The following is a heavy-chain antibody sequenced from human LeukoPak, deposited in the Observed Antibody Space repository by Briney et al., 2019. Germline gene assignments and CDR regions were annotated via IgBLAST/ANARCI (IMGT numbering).Heavy chain of an antibody. Sequence: GGSLRLSCAATGFTFSSHGRSWVRQPPAKGLEWVSTITVVGGNTYYADSVNGRFTISRDNSRNTLYLQMNSLRAEDTAVSYCAKDLPGCNSDWGQGTLVTVSS. CDR2: ITVVGGNT. J-gene: IGHJ4*02. CDR1: GFTFSSHG. D-gene: IGHD6-25*01. CDR3: AKDLPGCNSD. V-gene: IGHV3-23*01.